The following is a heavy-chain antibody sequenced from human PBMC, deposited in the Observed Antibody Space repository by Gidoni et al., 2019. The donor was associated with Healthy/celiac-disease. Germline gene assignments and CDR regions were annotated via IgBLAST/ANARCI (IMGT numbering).Heavy chain of an antibody. D-gene: IGHD4-17*01. CDR2: TT. V-gene: IGHV3-15*01. Sequence: TTDYAAPVKGRFTISRDDSKNTLYLQMNSLKTEDTAVYYCTTAYGDYLIQDWGQGTLVTVSS. J-gene: IGHJ4*02. CDR3: TTAYGDYLIQD.